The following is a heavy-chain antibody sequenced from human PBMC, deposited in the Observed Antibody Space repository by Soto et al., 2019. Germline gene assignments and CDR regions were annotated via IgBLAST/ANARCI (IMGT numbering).Heavy chain of an antibody. CDR1: GYTFTSYA. CDR2: SNAGNGNT. D-gene: IGHD2-21*02. CDR3: ARSIVVVTALDY. V-gene: IGHV1-3*01. J-gene: IGHJ4*02. Sequence: GXSVKVSFNASGYTFTSYAMRLLRHSPGQRLEWMGWSNAGNGNTKYSQKFQGRVTITRDTSASTAYMELSSPRSEDTAVYYCARSIVVVTALDYWGQGTLVTVSS.